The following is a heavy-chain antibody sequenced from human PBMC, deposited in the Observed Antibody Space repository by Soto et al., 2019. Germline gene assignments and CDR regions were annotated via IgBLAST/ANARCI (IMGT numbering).Heavy chain of an antibody. J-gene: IGHJ6*02. CDR2: INPKSGGT. D-gene: IGHD2-8*01. CDR3: ERGHSTDCYNGVCSFFHNSEMDV. CDR1: GYSFSDYH. Sequence: ASVNVSCKASGYSFSDYHIHWVRQAPGQGLEWLGRINPKSGGTSSAQKFQGWVTMTRDTSISTAYMELTRLRSDDTAVYFCERGHSTDCYNGVCSFFHNSEMDVWGQWTTVTVSS. V-gene: IGHV1-2*04.